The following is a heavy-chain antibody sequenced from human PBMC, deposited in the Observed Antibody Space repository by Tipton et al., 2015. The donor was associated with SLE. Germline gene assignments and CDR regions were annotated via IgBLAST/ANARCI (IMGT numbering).Heavy chain of an antibody. J-gene: IGHJ5*02. V-gene: IGHV4-61*02. CDR2: IYTSGST. CDR3: ARLDDYDSSGYRGNWFDP. Sequence: TLSLTCTVSGGSIRSGSYYCSWIRQPAGKGLEWIGRIYTSGSTNYNPSLKSRVTISVDTSKNQFSLKLSSVTAADTAVYYCARLDDYDSSGYRGNWFDPWGQGTLVTVSS. D-gene: IGHD3-22*01. CDR1: GGSIRSGSYY.